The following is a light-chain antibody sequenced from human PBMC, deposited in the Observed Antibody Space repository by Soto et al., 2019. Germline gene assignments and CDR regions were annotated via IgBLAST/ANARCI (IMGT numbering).Light chain of an antibody. J-gene: IGKJ1*01. CDR1: QSVSSNY. CDR3: QQYGSASWT. CDR2: GAS. V-gene: IGKV3-20*01. Sequence: EIVLTQSPGTLSLSPGERATLSCRVSQSVSSNYLAWYQQKPGQAPRPLIYGASSRATGIPDRFSGSGAGTCSTLTISRLASEDFAVYYCQQYGSASWTFGQGTKVEI.